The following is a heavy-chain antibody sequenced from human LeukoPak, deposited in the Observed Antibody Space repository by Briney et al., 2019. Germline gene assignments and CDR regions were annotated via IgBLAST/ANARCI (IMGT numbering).Heavy chain of an antibody. CDR1: GFTFSSYW. D-gene: IGHD3-10*01. Sequence: GGSLRLSCAASGFTFSSYWMSWVRQAPGKGLEWVANIKQDGSEKYYVDSVKGRFTISRDNSKNTPYLQMNSLRAEDTAVYYCATPTPHGSDPSLYYYCMDVWGKGTTVTISS. J-gene: IGHJ6*03. V-gene: IGHV3-7*03. CDR3: ATPTPHGSDPSLYYYCMDV. CDR2: IKQDGSEK.